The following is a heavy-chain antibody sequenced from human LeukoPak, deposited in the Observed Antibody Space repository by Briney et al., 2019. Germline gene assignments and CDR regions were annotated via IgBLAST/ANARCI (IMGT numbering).Heavy chain of an antibody. D-gene: IGHD6-13*01. CDR2: ISYDGSNK. J-gene: IGHJ4*02. Sequence: GGSLRLSCAASGFTFSSYAMHWVRQAPGKGLEWVAVISYDGSNKYYADSVKGRFTISRDNSKNTLYLQMNSLRAEDTAVYYCARDKSIAAAAPFDYWGQGTLVTVSS. CDR3: ARDKSIAAAAPFDY. CDR1: GFTFSSYA. V-gene: IGHV3-30-3*01.